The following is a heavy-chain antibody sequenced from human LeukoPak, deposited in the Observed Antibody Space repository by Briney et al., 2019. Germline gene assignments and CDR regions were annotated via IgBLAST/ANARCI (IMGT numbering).Heavy chain of an antibody. D-gene: IGHD1-26*01. CDR3: AKGRGSSYYDAFDL. Sequence: QPGGSLRLSCAASGFSFSNYGMSWVRQAPGKGLEWVSSIIGTGGSSTYYADSVKGRFTISRDNSKNTLYLQMNSLRAEDTALYYCAKGRGSSYYDAFDLWGQGTMVTVSS. CDR2: IIGTGGSST. V-gene: IGHV3-23*01. CDR1: GFSFSNYG. J-gene: IGHJ3*01.